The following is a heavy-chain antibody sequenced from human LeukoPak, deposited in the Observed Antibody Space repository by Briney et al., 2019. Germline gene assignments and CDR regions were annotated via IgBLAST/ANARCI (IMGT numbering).Heavy chain of an antibody. D-gene: IGHD2-2*01. Sequence: GGSLRLSCAASGFTFSRYWMTWVRQAPGKGLEWVANIKQDGSEKYYVDSVKGRFTISRDNAKNSLYLQMNSLRAEDTAVYYCAREKEGYCSRTSCYLDYYYYYMDVWGKGTPVTISS. CDR2: IKQDGSEK. J-gene: IGHJ6*03. CDR3: AREKEGYCSRTSCYLDYYYYYMDV. CDR1: GFTFSRYW. V-gene: IGHV3-7*01.